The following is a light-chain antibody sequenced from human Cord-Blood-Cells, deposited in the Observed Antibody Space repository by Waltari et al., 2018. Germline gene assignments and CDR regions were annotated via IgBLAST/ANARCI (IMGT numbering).Light chain of an antibody. V-gene: IGKV3-15*01. CDR2: GAS. CDR1: QSVSSN. Sequence: EIVMTQSPATLSVSPCERATLSCRASQSVSSNLAWYQQKPGQAPRLLIYGASTRATGIPARFSGSGSGTEFTLTISSLQSEDFAVYYCQQYNNWLTFGGGTKVEIK. J-gene: IGKJ4*01. CDR3: QQYNNWLT.